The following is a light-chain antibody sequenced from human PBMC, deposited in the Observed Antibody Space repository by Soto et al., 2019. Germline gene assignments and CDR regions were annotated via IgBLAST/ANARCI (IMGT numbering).Light chain of an antibody. Sequence: DIHLTQSPSFLSASVGGRVTITCRASQGISSYLLGWYQQKPGKAPKLLIYAASTLQSGVPSRFSGSGSGTEFTLTISSLPPEDFATYYCQQLNSYPLTFGQGTRLEIK. CDR1: QGISSY. V-gene: IGKV1-9*01. CDR3: QQLNSYPLT. J-gene: IGKJ5*01. CDR2: AAS.